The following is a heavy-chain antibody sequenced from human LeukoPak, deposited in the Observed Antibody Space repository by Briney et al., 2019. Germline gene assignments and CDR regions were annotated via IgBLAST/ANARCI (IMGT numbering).Heavy chain of an antibody. CDR2: IAGSSGYI. D-gene: IGHD2-21*02. CDR3: ARDRGAYCGGDCYLGFDY. Sequence: KPGGSLRLSCAASGFTFSSYSMNWVRQAPGKGLEWVSSIAGSSGYISYADSVKGRFTISRDNAKKSLYRQMTSLTAEDTAVYYCARDRGAYCGGDCYLGFDYWGRGTLVTVSS. J-gene: IGHJ4*01. V-gene: IGHV3-21*01. CDR1: GFTFSSYS.